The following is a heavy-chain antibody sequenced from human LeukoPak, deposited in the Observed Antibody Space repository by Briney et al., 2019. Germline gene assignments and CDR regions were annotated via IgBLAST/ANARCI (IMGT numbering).Heavy chain of an antibody. CDR1: GFTISSHA. D-gene: IGHD5-24*01. Sequence: GGSLRLSCTASGFTISSHAMSWVRQAPGKGLEWVSAIRGRDGNRYYADSVKGRFTISRDNSKNTLYLQMNSLRAEDTAVYYCAKRPDDYPFDYWGRGTLVTVSS. V-gene: IGHV3-23*01. CDR3: AKRPDDYPFDY. CDR2: IRGRDGNR. J-gene: IGHJ4*02.